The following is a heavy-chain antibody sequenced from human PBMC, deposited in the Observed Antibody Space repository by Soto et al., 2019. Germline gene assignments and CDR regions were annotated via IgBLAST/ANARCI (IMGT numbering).Heavy chain of an antibody. CDR2: ISAYNGNT. Sequence: ASVKVSCKASGYTFTSYGISWVRQAPGQGLEWMGWISAYNGNTNYAQKLQGRVTMTTDTSTSTAYMELRSLRSDDTAVYYCARDLIEYYYDSSGYFDYWGQGTLVTSPQ. CDR3: ARDLIEYYYDSSGYFDY. V-gene: IGHV1-18*04. J-gene: IGHJ4*02. D-gene: IGHD3-22*01. CDR1: GYTFTSYG.